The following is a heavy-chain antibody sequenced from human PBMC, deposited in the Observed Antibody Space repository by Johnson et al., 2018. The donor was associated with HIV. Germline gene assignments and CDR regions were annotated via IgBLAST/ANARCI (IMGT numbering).Heavy chain of an antibody. Sequence: VQLVESGGGLVKPGGSLRLSCAASGITFSNAWMSWVRQAPGKWLEWVSGINWTGGSTTYADSVKGRFTISRDNAKNSLDLQMYSLRGEDTALYYCARATAYGGRVDGFDIWGQGTMVTVSS. V-gene: IGHV3-20*04. J-gene: IGHJ3*02. CDR1: GITFSNAW. D-gene: IGHD4-23*01. CDR3: ARATAYGGRVDGFDI. CDR2: INWTGGST.